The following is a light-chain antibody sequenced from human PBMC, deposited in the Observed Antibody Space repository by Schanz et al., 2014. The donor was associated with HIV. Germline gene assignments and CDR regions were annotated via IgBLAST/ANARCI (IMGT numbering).Light chain of an antibody. CDR3: LQHNSYPHT. J-gene: IGKJ2*01. V-gene: IGKV1-17*01. Sequence: DIQLTQSPSTLSASVGDEVTITCRASHYISAWLAWYQMKPGQAPKLLIYAASSLQSGVPSRFSGRGSGTEFTLTISSLQPEDFATYYCLQHNSYPHTFGQGTKLEIK. CDR2: AAS. CDR1: HYISAW.